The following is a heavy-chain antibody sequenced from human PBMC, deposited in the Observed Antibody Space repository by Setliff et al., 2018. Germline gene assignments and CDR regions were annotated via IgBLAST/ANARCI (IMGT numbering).Heavy chain of an antibody. D-gene: IGHD3-22*01. CDR3: VRDDADNYDAFDN. J-gene: IGHJ3*02. Sequence: GESLKISCVVSGFSFSRHWMSWVRQAPGKGLEWVADIKQDGSTKYYLDSVKGRFTISRHNAKRSLYLQMNGLRADDTGVYYCVRDDADNYDAFDNWGQGTLVTVSS. CDR2: IKQDGSTK. V-gene: IGHV3-7*01. CDR1: GFSFSRHW.